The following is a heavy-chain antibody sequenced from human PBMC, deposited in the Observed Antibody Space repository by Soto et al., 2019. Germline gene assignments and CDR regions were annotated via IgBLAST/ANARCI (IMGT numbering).Heavy chain of an antibody. CDR3: ARQGIVVVVAANGNWFDP. CDR2: IYYSGST. D-gene: IGHD2-15*01. CDR1: GGSISSSSYY. J-gene: IGHJ5*02. V-gene: IGHV4-39*01. Sequence: TLSLTCTVSGGSISSSSYYWGWIRQPPGKGLEWIGSIYYSGSTYYNPSLKSRVTISVDTSKNQFSLKLSSVTAADTAVYYCARQGIVVVVAANGNWFDPWGQGTLVTVSS.